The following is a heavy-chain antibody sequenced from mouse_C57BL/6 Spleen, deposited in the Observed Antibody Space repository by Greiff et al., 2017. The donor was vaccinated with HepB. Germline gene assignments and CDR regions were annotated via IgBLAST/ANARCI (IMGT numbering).Heavy chain of an antibody. J-gene: IGHJ2*01. Sequence: VQLQQSGAELAKPGASVKLSCTASGYSFTSYCMHWVQQRPGQGLEWIGYINPSSCYTKYNQKFKDKATLTANNSSSKAYMQLSSLTYEDSAVYCCAREDSSGQYYFDYRGKGTTLTVSS. CDR1: GYSFTSYC. CDR3: AREDSSGQYYFDY. D-gene: IGHD3-2*02. CDR2: INPSSCYT. V-gene: IGHV1-7*01.